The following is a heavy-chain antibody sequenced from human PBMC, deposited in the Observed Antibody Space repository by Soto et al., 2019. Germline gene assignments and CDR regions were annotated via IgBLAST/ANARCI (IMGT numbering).Heavy chain of an antibody. CDR3: ARGWGRIFDC. J-gene: IGHJ4*02. D-gene: IGHD7-27*01. V-gene: IGHV4-34*01. Sequence: QVQLQQWGAGLLKPSETLSLTCAVYGGSFSGYYWNWIRQPPGKGLGWIGEINHSGSTNYNPSLKSRVTISVDTSKYQFSLKPSSVTAADTAVYYCARGWGRIFDCLGQGTLVTVSS. CDR1: GGSFSGYY. CDR2: INHSGST.